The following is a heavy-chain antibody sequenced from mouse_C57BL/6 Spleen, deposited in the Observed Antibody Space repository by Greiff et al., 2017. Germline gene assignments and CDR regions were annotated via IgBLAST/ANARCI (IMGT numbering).Heavy chain of an antibody. J-gene: IGHJ4*01. D-gene: IGHD2-5*01. V-gene: IGHV1-69*01. CDR2: IDPSDSYT. CDR3: ARSYYRNYGAMDY. CDR1: GYTFTSYW. Sequence: QVQLQQPGAELVMPGASVKLSCKASGYTFTSYWMHWVKQRPGQGLEWIGEIDPSDSYTNFNQKFKGKSTLTVDKSSSTAYMQLSSLTSEDSAVYYCARSYYRNYGAMDYWGQGTSVTVSS.